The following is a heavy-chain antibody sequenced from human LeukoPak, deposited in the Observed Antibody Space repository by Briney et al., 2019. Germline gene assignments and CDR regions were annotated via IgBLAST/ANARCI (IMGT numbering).Heavy chain of an antibody. Sequence: GGSLRLSCVVSGFTFSSYAMSWVRQAPGKGLEWVSGISGSGGSTYHADSVKGRFTVARDNSKNTLYLQRNSLRTEDTAVYYCARDLNPDCSGGSCYGDYWGQGTLVSVSS. D-gene: IGHD2-15*01. CDR1: GFTFSSYA. CDR2: ISGSGGST. V-gene: IGHV3-23*01. J-gene: IGHJ4*02. CDR3: ARDLNPDCSGGSCYGDY.